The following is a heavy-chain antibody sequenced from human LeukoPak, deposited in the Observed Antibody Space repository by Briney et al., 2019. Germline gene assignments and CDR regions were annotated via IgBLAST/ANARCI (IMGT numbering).Heavy chain of an antibody. V-gene: IGHV3-23*01. D-gene: IGHD3-22*01. CDR1: GFTFSSYA. CDR2: ISGSGGST. J-gene: IGHJ5*02. Sequence: GGSLRLSCAASGFTFSSYAMSWVRQAPGKGLEWVSAISGSGGSTYYADSVKGRFTISRVNSKNTLYLQMNSLRAEDTAVYYCAKDLQYYDSSGYYPNGFDPWGQGTLVTVSS. CDR3: AKDLQYYDSSGYYPNGFDP.